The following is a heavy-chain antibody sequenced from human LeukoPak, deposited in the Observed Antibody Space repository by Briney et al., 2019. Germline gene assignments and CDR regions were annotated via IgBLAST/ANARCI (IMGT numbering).Heavy chain of an antibody. CDR2: IIPIFGTA. CDR1: GATFSSYA. D-gene: IGHD1-26*01. J-gene: IGHJ4*02. V-gene: IGHV1-69*13. Sequence: ASVKVSCKASGATFSSYAISWVRQAPGQGLEWMGGIIPIFGTANYAQKFQGRVTITADESTSTAYMELSSLRSEDTAVYYCATGPVGAHFDYWGQGTLVTVSS. CDR3: ATGPVGAHFDY.